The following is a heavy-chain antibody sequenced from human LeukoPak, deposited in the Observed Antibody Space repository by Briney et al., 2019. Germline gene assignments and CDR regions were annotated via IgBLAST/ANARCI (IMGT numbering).Heavy chain of an antibody. CDR2: ISSSSSYI. V-gene: IGHV3-21*01. D-gene: IGHD3-10*01. CDR1: GFTFSSYS. Sequence: GGSLRLSCAASGFTFSSYSMNWVRQAPGKGLEWVSSISSSSSYIYYADSVKGRFTISRDNAKNSLYLQMNSPRAEDTAVYYCARRSGTRRSFDYWGQGTLVTVSS. J-gene: IGHJ4*02. CDR3: ARRSGTRRSFDY.